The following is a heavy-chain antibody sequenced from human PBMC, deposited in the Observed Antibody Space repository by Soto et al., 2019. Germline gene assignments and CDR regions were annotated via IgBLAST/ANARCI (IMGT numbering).Heavy chain of an antibody. V-gene: IGHV3-30*18. CDR1: GFTFNTYG. CDR2: ISYDGSEK. Sequence: GGSLRLSCAASGFTFNTYGMHWVRQAPGKGLEWVAVISYDGSEKYYVDSVKGRFTISKDNSKNTLYLQMNSLRPEDTAVYYCAKSPNFYCSSPNCYKYYFDHWGQGTRVTVS. J-gene: IGHJ4*02. D-gene: IGHD2-2*02. CDR3: AKSPNFYCSSPNCYKYYFDH.